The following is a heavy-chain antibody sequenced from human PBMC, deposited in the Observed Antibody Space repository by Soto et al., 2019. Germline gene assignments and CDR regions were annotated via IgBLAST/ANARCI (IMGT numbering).Heavy chain of an antibody. CDR3: ARGGVV. J-gene: IGHJ4*02. D-gene: IGHD2-8*01. V-gene: IGHV3-48*03. CDR2: ISERGITT. CDR1: GCNFSNFD. Sequence: GWLGRSCAASGCNFSNFDMNWVRQTPGGGLEWISLISERGITTTYADSVRSRFTISRDNARSSLYLQMDRLTVEDTGIYYCARGGVVWGQGALVTVSS.